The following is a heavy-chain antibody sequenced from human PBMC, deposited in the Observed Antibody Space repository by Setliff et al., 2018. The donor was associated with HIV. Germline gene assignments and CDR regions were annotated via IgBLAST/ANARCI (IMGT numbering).Heavy chain of an antibody. CDR3: GRGKHYSSGSPPLYDS. CDR1: GGTFNNHA. J-gene: IGHJ4*02. V-gene: IGHV1-69*13. D-gene: IGHD3-10*01. Sequence: SVKVSCKTSGGTFNNHAITWVRQAPGQGLEWMGEFIPFFGTTNYAQKFQGRLSFTADASTNTAYMELSSLRSEDTAVFYCGRGKHYSSGSPPLYDSWGQGTLFTVSS. CDR2: FIPFFGTT.